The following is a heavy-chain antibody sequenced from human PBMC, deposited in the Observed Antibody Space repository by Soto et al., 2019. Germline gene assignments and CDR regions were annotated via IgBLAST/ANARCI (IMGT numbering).Heavy chain of an antibody. V-gene: IGHV3-30-3*01. Sequence: QVQLVESGGGVVQPGRSLRLSCAASGFTFSSYAMHWVRQAPGKGLEWVAVISYDGNNKYYADSVKGRFTISRDNSKNTLYLQMNSLRAEDTAVYYCARDQATQWLASDAFDIWGQGTMVTVSS. CDR1: GFTFSSYA. CDR2: ISYDGNNK. D-gene: IGHD6-19*01. CDR3: ARDQATQWLASDAFDI. J-gene: IGHJ3*02.